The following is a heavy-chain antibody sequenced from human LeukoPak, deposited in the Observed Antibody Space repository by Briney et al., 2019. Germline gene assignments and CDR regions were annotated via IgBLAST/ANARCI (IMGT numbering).Heavy chain of an antibody. V-gene: IGHV3-48*04. CDR1: GFTFSSYS. CDR2: ISSSSSTI. D-gene: IGHD6-13*01. J-gene: IGHJ5*02. CDR3: ARAYSSLNNWFDP. Sequence: GGSLRLSCAASGFTFSSYSMNWVRQAPGKGLEWVSYISSSSSTIYYADSVKGRFTISRDNAKNSLYLQMNSLRAEDTAVYYCARAYSSLNNWFDPWGQGTLVTVSS.